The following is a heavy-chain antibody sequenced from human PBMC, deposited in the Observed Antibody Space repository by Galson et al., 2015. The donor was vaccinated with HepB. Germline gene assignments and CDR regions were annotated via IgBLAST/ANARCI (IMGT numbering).Heavy chain of an antibody. V-gene: IGHV3-30*18. CDR3: AKGYTVVTPFDY. J-gene: IGHJ4*02. CDR2: ISYDGSNK. D-gene: IGHD4-23*01. CDR1: GFIFSSYG. Sequence: SLRLSCAASGFIFSSYGMHWVRQAPGKGLEWVAVISYDGSNKYYADSVKGRFAISRDNSKNTLYLQMNSLRAEDTAVYYCAKGYTVVTPFDYWGQGTLVTVSS.